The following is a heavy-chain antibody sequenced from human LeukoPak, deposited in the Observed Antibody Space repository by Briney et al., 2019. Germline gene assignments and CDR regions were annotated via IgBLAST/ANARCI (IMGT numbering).Heavy chain of an antibody. V-gene: IGHV3-7*01. CDR1: GFIFSTYW. CDR2: IKEDGSDK. CDR3: ARDAGYGYDRFDY. D-gene: IGHD5-18*01. J-gene: IGHJ4*02. Sequence: GGSLRLSCAASGFIFSTYWMAWVRQAPGKGLERVANIKEDGSDKNYVVSMKGRFTISRDNAKNSLYLQMNSLRAEDTAVYYCARDAGYGYDRFDYWGQGTQVTVSS.